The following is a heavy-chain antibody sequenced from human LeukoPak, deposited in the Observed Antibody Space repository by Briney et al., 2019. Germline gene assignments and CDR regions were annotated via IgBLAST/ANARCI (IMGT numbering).Heavy chain of an antibody. D-gene: IGHD2-2*02. CDR2: ISAYNGNT. Sequence: ASVKVSCKASGCTFTSYGISWVRQVPGQGLEWMGWISAYNGNTNYAQKLQGRVTMTTDTSTSTAYMELRSLRSDDTAVYYCARHSLGYCSSTSCYKGGADYWGQGTLVTVSS. J-gene: IGHJ4*02. CDR3: ARHSLGYCSSTSCYKGGADY. V-gene: IGHV1-18*01. CDR1: GCTFTSYG.